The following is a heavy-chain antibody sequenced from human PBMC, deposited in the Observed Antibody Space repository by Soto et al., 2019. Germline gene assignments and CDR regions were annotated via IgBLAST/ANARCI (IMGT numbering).Heavy chain of an antibody. CDR1: GYTFTNYA. CDR2: INAGNGNT. CDR3: ARDEGLAARYYYYKPMDV. D-gene: IGHD6-6*01. V-gene: IGHV1-3*01. Sequence: QVHLVQSGAEVKKPGASVKVSCKASGYTFTNYAIHWVRQAPGQRREWMGWINAGNGNTKYSQNFQGRLTITRDTSASTGYMDLSSLRSEDTAIYYCARDEGLAARYYYYKPMDVWGQGTTVTVSS. J-gene: IGHJ6*02.